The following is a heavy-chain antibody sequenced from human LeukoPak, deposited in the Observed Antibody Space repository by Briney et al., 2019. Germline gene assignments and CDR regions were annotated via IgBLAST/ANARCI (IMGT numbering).Heavy chain of an antibody. CDR3: AKDLIGSSNFDY. V-gene: IGHV3-23*01. D-gene: IGHD1-26*01. J-gene: IGHJ4*02. CDR1: GFTFSTYA. Sequence: GGSLRLSCAASGFTFSTYAVSWVRQAPGKGLEWVSGISDRGISTYYADSVKGRFTISRDNSKNTLYLQMNSLRAEDTAVYYCAKDLIGSSNFDYWGQGTLVTVSS. CDR2: ISDRGIST.